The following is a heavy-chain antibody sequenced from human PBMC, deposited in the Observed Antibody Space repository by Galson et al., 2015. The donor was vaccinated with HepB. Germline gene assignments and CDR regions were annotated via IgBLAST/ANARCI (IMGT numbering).Heavy chain of an antibody. V-gene: IGHV2-70*04. J-gene: IGHJ4*02. CDR2: IDWDDDK. CDR3: ARMDPYGDYPDY. CDR1: GFSLSTSGMR. Sequence: PALVKPTQTLTLTCTFSGFSLSTSGMRVSWIRQPPGKALEWLARIDWDDDKFYSTSLKTRLTISKDTSKNQVVLTMTNMDPVDTATYYCARMDPYGDYPDYWGQGTLVTVSS. D-gene: IGHD4-17*01.